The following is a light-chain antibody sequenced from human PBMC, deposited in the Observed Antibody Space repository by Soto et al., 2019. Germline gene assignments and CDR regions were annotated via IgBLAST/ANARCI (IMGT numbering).Light chain of an antibody. V-gene: IGLV2-14*01. CDR2: EVV. CDR3: CSYTSSSTRV. J-gene: IGLJ2*01. CDR1: SSDIGGYNY. Sequence: QSALTQPASVSGSPGQSITISCTGTSSDIGGYNYVSWYQQHPGKAPKLMIYEVVNRPSGVFNRFSGSKSGNTASLTISGLQAEDEADYYCCSYTSSSTRVFGGGTKLTVL.